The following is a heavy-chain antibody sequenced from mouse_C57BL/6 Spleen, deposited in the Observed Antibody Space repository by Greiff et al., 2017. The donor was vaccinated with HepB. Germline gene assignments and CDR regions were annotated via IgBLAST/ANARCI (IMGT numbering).Heavy chain of an antibody. CDR2: IDPEDGET. D-gene: IGHD1-1*01. CDR3: ARYTTVVATNYYAMDY. V-gene: IGHV14-2*01. J-gene: IGHJ4*01. Sequence: VQLQHSGAELVKPGASVKLSCTASGFNIKDYYMHWVKQRTEQGLEWIGRIDPEDGETKYAPKFQGKATITADTSSNTAYLQLSSLTSEDTAVYYCARYTTVVATNYYAMDYWGQGTSVTVSS. CDR1: GFNIKDYY.